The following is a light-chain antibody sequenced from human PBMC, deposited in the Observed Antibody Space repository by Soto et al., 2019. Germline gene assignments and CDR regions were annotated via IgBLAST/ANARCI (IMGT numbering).Light chain of an antibody. V-gene: IGLV1-40*01. J-gene: IGLJ3*02. CDR3: HSHDSGRSGLL. CDR2: DDT. CDR1: SSNIGAGYN. Sequence: QSVLTQPPSVSGAPGQRVTISCTGSSSNIGAGYNVHWYQQVPGTAPKLLIYDDTNRPSGVPDRFSGSKSGTSASLAITGLQAEHEADYYCHSHDSGRSGLLFGGGTKLTVL.